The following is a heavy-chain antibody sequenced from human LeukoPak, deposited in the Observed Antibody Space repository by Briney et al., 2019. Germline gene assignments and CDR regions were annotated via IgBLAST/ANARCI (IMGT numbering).Heavy chain of an antibody. D-gene: IGHD4-11*01. CDR1: GGSISSGSYY. J-gene: IGHJ6*03. Sequence: PSETLSLTCTVSGGSISSGSYYWSWIRQPAGKGLEWIGRIYTSGSTNYNPSLKSRVTISVDTSKNQFSLKLSSVTAADTAVYYCARDLGTVSWAPYYMDVWGKGTTVTVSS. CDR3: ARDLGTVSWAPYYMDV. CDR2: IYTSGST. V-gene: IGHV4-61*02.